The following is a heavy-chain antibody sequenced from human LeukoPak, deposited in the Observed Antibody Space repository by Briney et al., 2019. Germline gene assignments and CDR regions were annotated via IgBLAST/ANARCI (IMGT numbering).Heavy chain of an antibody. CDR1: GYTFTGYN. CDR2: IKPNSDGT. Sequence: ASVKVSCTASGYTFTGYNMHWVRQAPGQGLEWMGRIKPNSDGTNYAQKFQGRVTMTRDTSISTAYMELSRLRSDGTAVYYCAREGPGAIYCSGGSCYSAFDIWGQGTMVTVSS. V-gene: IGHV1-2*06. D-gene: IGHD2-15*01. J-gene: IGHJ3*02. CDR3: AREGPGAIYCSGGSCYSAFDI.